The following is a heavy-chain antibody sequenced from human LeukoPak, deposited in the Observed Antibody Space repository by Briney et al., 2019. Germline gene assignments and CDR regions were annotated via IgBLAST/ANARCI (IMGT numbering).Heavy chain of an antibody. CDR1: GFTFSSYA. Sequence: GGSLRLSCAVSGFTFSSYAMNWVRQAPGKGLEWVSTIRGSGGITYYADSVKGRFTISRDNSKNTLFLQMNSLRAEDTAVYYCAPTLGGGTSERLFDYRGQGTLVTVSS. CDR2: IRGSGGIT. D-gene: IGHD4-23*01. V-gene: IGHV3-23*01. CDR3: APTLGGGTSERLFDY. J-gene: IGHJ4*02.